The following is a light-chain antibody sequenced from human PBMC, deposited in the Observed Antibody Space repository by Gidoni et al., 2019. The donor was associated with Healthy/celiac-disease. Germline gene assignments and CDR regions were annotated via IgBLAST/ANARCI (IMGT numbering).Light chain of an antibody. CDR3: QQYGSSPPRYT. CDR2: GAS. V-gene: IGKV3-20*01. Sequence: ENVLTQSPGTLSLSPWERATLSCRASQSVSSSYLAWYQQKPGPAPALLLYGASSRATGIPDSFSGSGSGTDFTLTISRLEPEDFAVYYCQQYGSSPPRYTFGQGTKLEIK. J-gene: IGKJ2*01. CDR1: QSVSSSY.